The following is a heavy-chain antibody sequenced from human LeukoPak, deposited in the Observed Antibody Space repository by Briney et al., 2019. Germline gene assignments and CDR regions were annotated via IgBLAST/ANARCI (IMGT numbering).Heavy chain of an antibody. D-gene: IGHD5-18*01. V-gene: IGHV4-59*01. J-gene: IGHJ4*02. Sequence: SETLSLTCTVSGGSISSYYWSWIRQPPGKGLEWIGYIYYSGSTNYNPSLKSRVTISVDTSKNQSSLKLSSVTAADTAVYYCARALGYSYGYYVDWGQGTLVTVSS. CDR1: GGSISSYY. CDR2: IYYSGST. CDR3: ARALGYSYGYYVD.